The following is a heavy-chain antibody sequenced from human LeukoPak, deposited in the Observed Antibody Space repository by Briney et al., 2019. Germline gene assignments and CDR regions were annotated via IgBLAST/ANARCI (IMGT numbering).Heavy chain of an antibody. D-gene: IGHD2-2*01. J-gene: IGHJ4*02. CDR2: ISSSSYI. CDR3: ARADIVVVPTAIGEGD. V-gene: IGHV3-21*06. CDR1: GFTFSSYS. Sequence: GGSLRLSCAASGFTFSSYSMTWVRQAPGKGLEWVSSISSSSYIYYADSVKGRFTISRDNAKNSLYLQMNSLRAEDTAVYYCARADIVVVPTAIGEGDWGQGTLVTVSS.